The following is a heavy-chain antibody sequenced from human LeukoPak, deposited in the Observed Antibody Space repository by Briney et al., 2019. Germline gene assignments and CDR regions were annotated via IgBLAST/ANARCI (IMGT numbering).Heavy chain of an antibody. CDR1: GFTFSSYA. J-gene: IGHJ4*02. Sequence: PGRSLRLSCAASGFTFSSYAMSWVRQVPGKGLEWVSAISGSGGTTNYAASVKGRFTISRDNSKNTLYLQMNSLRAEDTAVYYCAKGGKWDVTPFDYWGQGTLVTVSS. V-gene: IGHV3-23*01. D-gene: IGHD1-26*01. CDR2: ISGSGGTT. CDR3: AKGGKWDVTPFDY.